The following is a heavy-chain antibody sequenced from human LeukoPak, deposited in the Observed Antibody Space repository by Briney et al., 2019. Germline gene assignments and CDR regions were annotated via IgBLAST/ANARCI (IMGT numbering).Heavy chain of an antibody. V-gene: IGHV4-59*11. CDR3: ARDSPLERGDDAFDI. CDR2: IYYRGST. D-gene: IGHD3-10*01. J-gene: IGHJ3*02. CDR1: GGSISSHY. Sequence: SETLSLTCTVSGGSISSHYWSWIRQPPGKGLEWIGYIYYRGSTNYNPSLKSRVTISVDTSKNQFSLKLSSVTAADTAVYYCARDSPLERGDDAFDIWGQGTMVTVSS.